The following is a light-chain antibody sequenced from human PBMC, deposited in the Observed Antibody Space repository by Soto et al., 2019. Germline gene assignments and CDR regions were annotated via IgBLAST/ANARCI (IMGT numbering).Light chain of an antibody. Sequence: ETVMTQSPATLSVSPGERATLSCRASQSVSSELAWYQQKPGQGPRLLIYGASTRATGVPARFSGSGSGTEFTLTISSLQSEDSAVYYCQQYYNWPPITFGQWTRLEIK. CDR2: GAS. CDR1: QSVSSE. CDR3: QQYYNWPPIT. V-gene: IGKV3-15*01. J-gene: IGKJ5*01.